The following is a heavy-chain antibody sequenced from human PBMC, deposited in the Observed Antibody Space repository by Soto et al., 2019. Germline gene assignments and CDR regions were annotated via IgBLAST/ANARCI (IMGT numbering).Heavy chain of an antibody. CDR3: AREPLVYYDFWSGYRAAYGMDV. V-gene: IGHV5-10-1*01. Sequence: ESLKISCKGSGYSFTSYWISWVRQMPGKGLEWMGRIDPSDSYTNYSPSFQGHVTISADKSISTAYLQWSSLKASDTAMYYCAREPLVYYDFWSGYRAAYGMDVWGRGTTVTVSS. J-gene: IGHJ6*02. D-gene: IGHD3-3*01. CDR1: GYSFTSYW. CDR2: IDPSDSYT.